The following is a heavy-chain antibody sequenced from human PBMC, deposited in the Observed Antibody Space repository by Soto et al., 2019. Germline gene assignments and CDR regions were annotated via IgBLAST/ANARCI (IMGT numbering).Heavy chain of an antibody. V-gene: IGHV4-30-2*01. Sequence: QLQLQESGSGLVKPSQTLSLTCAVSGGSISSGGFSWSWIRQPPGKGLEWIGYMYHSGSAYYTPSLKTRVTRSVDRSKNQFSLKLSSVTAADTAVYYWARGEYYYDMDVWGQGTTVTVSS. CDR1: GGSISSGGFS. J-gene: IGHJ6*02. CDR2: MYHSGSA. CDR3: ARGEYYYDMDV.